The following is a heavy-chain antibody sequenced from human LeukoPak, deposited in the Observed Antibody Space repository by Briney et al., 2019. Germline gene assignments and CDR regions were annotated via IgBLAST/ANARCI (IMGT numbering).Heavy chain of an antibody. V-gene: IGHV3-33*01. D-gene: IGHD2-15*01. Sequence: PGGSPRLSRAASGFTFNTYGMNWVRQAPGKGLEWGAIIWYDGSDKYYAESVKGRFTISRDNSKNTIYLQVNSLRAEDTAVYYCARVGCTGGSCLAYNYYAMDVWGQGTTVTVSS. CDR2: IWYDGSDK. CDR1: GFTFNTYG. J-gene: IGHJ6*02. CDR3: ARVGCTGGSCLAYNYYAMDV.